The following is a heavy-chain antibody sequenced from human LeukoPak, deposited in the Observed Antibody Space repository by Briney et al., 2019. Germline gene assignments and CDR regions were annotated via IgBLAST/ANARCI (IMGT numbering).Heavy chain of an antibody. CDR1: GGSISSYY. Sequence: SGTLSLTCTVSGGSISSYYWSWIRQPPGKGLAWIGYIYYSGSTNYNPSLKSRVTISVDTSKNQFSLKLSSVTAADTTVYYCASSPLLWFGELLPNWFDPWGQGTLVTVSS. CDR2: IYYSGST. V-gene: IGHV4-59*08. CDR3: ASSPLLWFGELLPNWFDP. D-gene: IGHD3-10*01. J-gene: IGHJ5*02.